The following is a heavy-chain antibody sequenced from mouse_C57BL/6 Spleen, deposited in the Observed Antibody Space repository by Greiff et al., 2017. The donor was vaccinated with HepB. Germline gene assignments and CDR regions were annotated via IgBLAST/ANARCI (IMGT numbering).Heavy chain of an antibody. V-gene: IGHV3-6*01. CDR2: ISYDGSN. CDR3: ARYDYDGVYAMDY. CDR1: GYSITSGYY. Sequence: EVKLVESGPGLVKPSPSLSLTCSVTGYSITSGYYWNWIRQFPGNKLEWMGYISYDGSNNYNPSLKNRISITRDTSKNQVFLKLNSVTTEDTATYYCARYDYDGVYAMDYWGQGTSVTVSS. J-gene: IGHJ4*01. D-gene: IGHD2-4*01.